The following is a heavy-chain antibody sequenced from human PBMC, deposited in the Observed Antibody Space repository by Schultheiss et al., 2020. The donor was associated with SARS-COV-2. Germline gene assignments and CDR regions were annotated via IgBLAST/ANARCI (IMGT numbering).Heavy chain of an antibody. CDR2: INHSGST. J-gene: IGHJ3*02. V-gene: IGHV4-34*01. CDR3: ARMPNAFDI. Sequence: SQTLSLTCTVSGGSISSYYWSWIRQPPGKGLEWIGEINHSGSTNYNPSLKSRVTISVDTSENQFSLKLSSVTAADTAVYYCARMPNAFDIWGQGTMVTVSS. D-gene: IGHD2-2*01. CDR1: GGSISSYY.